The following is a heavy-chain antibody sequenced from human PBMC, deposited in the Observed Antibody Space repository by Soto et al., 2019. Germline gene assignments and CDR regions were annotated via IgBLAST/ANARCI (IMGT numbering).Heavy chain of an antibody. V-gene: IGHV4-59*01. Sequence: SETLSLTCTVSGGSISSYYWSWIRQPPGKGLEWIGYIYYSGSTNYNPSLKSRVTISVDTSKNQFSLKLSSVTAADTAVYYCARDRFDYGSGSYYNTNYFDYWGQGTLVTVSS. CDR1: GGSISSYY. CDR3: ARDRFDYGSGSYYNTNYFDY. D-gene: IGHD3-10*01. CDR2: IYYSGST. J-gene: IGHJ4*02.